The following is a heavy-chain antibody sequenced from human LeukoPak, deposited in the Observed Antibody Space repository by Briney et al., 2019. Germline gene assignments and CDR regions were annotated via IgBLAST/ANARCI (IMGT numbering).Heavy chain of an antibody. Sequence: ASVKVSCKASGYTFTSYYMHWVRQAPGQGLEWMGIINPNSGGTNYAQKFQGRVTMTRDTSISTAYMELSRLRSDDTAVYYCARTGWVRWYMDVWGKGTTVTVSS. J-gene: IGHJ6*03. CDR2: INPNSGGT. CDR1: GYTFTSYY. V-gene: IGHV1-2*02. CDR3: ARTGWVRWYMDV. D-gene: IGHD3-10*01.